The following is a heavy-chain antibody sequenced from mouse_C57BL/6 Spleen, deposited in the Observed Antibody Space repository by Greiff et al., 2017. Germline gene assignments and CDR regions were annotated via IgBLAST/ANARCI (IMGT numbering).Heavy chain of an antibody. D-gene: IGHD2-3*01. Sequence: VQLQQSGPGLVKPSQSLSLTCSVTGYSITSGYYWNWIRQFPGNKLEWMGYISYDGSNNYNPSRKNRISITRDTSKNQFFLKLNSVTTEDTATYYCARLGWDDGYYYFDYWGQGTTLTVSS. CDR1: GYSITSGYY. J-gene: IGHJ2*01. V-gene: IGHV3-6*01. CDR2: ISYDGSN. CDR3: ARLGWDDGYYYFDY.